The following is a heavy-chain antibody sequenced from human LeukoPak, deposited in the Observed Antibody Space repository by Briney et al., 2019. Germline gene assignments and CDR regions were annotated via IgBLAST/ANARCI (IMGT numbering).Heavy chain of an antibody. CDR3: ARVCSSGYYYSNWFDP. Sequence: ASVKVSCKASGYSFTSYEINWVRQATGQWLEWMGWMNPNSGNTGYAQKFQGRVTMARNTSISTAYMELSSLRSEDTAVYYCARVCSSGYYYSNWFDPWGQGTLVTVSS. D-gene: IGHD3-22*01. J-gene: IGHJ5*02. CDR2: MNPNSGNT. CDR1: GYSFTSYE. V-gene: IGHV1-8*01.